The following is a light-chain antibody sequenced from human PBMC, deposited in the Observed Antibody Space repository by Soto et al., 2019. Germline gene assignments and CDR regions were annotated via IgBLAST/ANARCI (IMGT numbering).Light chain of an antibody. CDR3: QQYGSSLGVT. CDR1: QSVSSY. Sequence: EIVLTHSPATLSLSPWERATLSFRASQSVSSYLAWYQQKPGQAPRLLIYDASNRATGIPARFSGSGSGTDFTLTISRLEPEDFAVYYCQQYGSSLGVTFGGGTKVDIK. V-gene: IGKV3-20*01. J-gene: IGKJ4*01. CDR2: DAS.